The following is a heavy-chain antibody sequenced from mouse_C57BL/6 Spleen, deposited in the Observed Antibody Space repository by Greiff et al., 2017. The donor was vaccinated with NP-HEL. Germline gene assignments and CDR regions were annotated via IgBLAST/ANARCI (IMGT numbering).Heavy chain of an antibody. Sequence: VQLKESGPGLVKPSQSLSLTCSVTGYSITSGYYWNWIRQFPGNKLEWMGYISYDGSNNYNPSLKNRISITRDTSKNQFFLKLNSVTTEDTATYYCARELLGYAMDYWGQGTSVTVSS. CDR3: ARELLGYAMDY. V-gene: IGHV3-6*01. CDR1: GYSITSGYY. D-gene: IGHD1-1*01. J-gene: IGHJ4*01. CDR2: ISYDGSN.